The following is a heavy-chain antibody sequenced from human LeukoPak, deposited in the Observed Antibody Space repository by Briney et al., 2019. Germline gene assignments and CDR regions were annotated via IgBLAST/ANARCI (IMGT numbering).Heavy chain of an antibody. V-gene: IGHV3-20*04. J-gene: IGHJ3*02. CDR2: INWNGGST. CDR1: GFTFDDYG. CDR3: ARDLRHPDAFDI. Sequence: PGGSLRLSRAASGFTFDDYGMSWVRQAPGKGLEWVSGINWNGGSTGYADSVKGRFTISRDNAKNSLYLQMNSLRAEDTALYYCARDLRHPDAFDIWGQGTMVTASS. D-gene: IGHD6-25*01.